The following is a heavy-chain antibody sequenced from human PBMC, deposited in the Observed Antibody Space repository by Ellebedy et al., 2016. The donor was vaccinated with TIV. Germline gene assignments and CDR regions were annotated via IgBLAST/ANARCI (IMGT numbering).Heavy chain of an antibody. CDR1: GFTFTNYW. CDR2: INGDGGAQ. V-gene: IGHV3-7*01. Sequence: GGSLRLSCAVSGFTFTNYWMSWVRQAPGKGLEWVANINGDGGAQNYVDSVKGRFTISRDNAKNSVYLQMNSLRVEDTAVYYCVWPVRMNGYWGQGTLVTVSS. D-gene: IGHD2-8*01. J-gene: IGHJ4*02. CDR3: VWPVRMNGY.